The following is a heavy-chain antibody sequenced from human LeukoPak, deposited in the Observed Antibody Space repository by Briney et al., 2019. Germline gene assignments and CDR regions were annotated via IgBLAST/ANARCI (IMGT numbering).Heavy chain of an antibody. Sequence: GGSLRLSCAASGFTFSSYSMRWVRQAPGKGLVWVSAINSSGSSTYYADSVKGRFTISRDNSKNTLYLQMNSLRAEDTAVYYWEKDAWVSGAPYYFDDWGQGTMVTVSS. J-gene: IGHJ4*02. CDR1: GFTFSSYS. CDR2: INSSGSST. V-gene: IGHV3-23*01. D-gene: IGHD3-10*01. CDR3: EKDAWVSGAPYYFDD.